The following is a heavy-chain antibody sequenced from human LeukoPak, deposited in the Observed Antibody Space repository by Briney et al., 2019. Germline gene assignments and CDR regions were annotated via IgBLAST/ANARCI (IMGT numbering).Heavy chain of an antibody. CDR3: ARGWYYDSSGYPTSGYFQH. CDR2: INPSGGST. D-gene: IGHD3-22*01. V-gene: IGHV1-46*01. Sequence: ASVKVSCKASGYTFTSYYMHWVRQAPGQGLEWMGIINPSGGSTSYAQKFQGRVTMTRDTSTSTVYMELSSLGSEDTAVYYCARGWYYDSSGYPTSGYFQHWGQGTLVTVSS. J-gene: IGHJ1*01. CDR1: GYTFTSYY.